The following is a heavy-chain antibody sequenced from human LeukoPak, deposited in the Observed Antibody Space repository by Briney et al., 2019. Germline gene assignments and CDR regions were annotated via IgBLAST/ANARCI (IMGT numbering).Heavy chain of an antibody. D-gene: IGHD2-2*01. Sequence: ASVKVSSKASGYTFTSYDINWVRQALGPGLEWMGCMNPKSGNTGFAQKFKGRVTMTRNTSIRTAYMEVTSLRSEDTAVYYCARGPPESSSSYCWGQGTLVTVSS. CDR1: GYTFTSYD. J-gene: IGHJ4*02. CDR3: ARGPPESSSSYC. CDR2: MNPKSGNT. V-gene: IGHV1-8*01.